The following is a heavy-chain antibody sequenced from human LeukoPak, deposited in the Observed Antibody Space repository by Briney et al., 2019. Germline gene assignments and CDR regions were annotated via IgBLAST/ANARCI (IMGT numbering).Heavy chain of an antibody. D-gene: IGHD4-23*01. Sequence: SETLSLTCTVSGGSISSYHWSWIRQSPGKGLEWIGYIYYSGSTNYDPSLKSRVTISVDTSKNQFSLKLSSVTAADTAVYYCARGDYGGYSGPVDYWGQGTLVTVSS. CDR3: ARGDYGGYSGPVDY. CDR2: IYYSGST. CDR1: GGSISSYH. V-gene: IGHV4-59*01. J-gene: IGHJ4*02.